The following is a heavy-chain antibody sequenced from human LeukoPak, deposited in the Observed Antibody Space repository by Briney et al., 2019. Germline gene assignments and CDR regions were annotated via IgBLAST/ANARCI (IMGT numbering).Heavy chain of an antibody. J-gene: IGHJ4*02. D-gene: IGHD6-6*01. CDR2: INPSGGST. CDR3: AKTLNPIEYSSSFEFDY. Sequence: ASVKVSCKASGYTFTSYYMHWVRQAPGQGLEWMGIINPSGGSTSYAQKFQGRVTMTRDMSTSTVYMELSSLRSEDTAVYYCAKTLNPIEYSSSFEFDYWGQGTLVTVSS. V-gene: IGHV1-46*01. CDR1: GYTFTSYY.